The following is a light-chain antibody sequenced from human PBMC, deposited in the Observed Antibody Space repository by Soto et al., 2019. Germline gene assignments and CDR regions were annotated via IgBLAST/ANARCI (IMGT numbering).Light chain of an antibody. Sequence: DIQMTQSPSSLSASVGDRVTITCRASQGIRDALGWYQQKPGKATKRLIYAASSLQSGVPSRFSGSGSGTEFTLTISSLQPEDFATYYCLQHNSYPQTFGQGTKGEIK. CDR1: QGIRDA. CDR2: AAS. J-gene: IGKJ1*01. V-gene: IGKV1-17*01. CDR3: LQHNSYPQT.